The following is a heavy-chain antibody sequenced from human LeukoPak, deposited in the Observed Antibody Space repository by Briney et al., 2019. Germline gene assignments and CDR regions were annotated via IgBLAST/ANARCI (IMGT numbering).Heavy chain of an antibody. CDR3: ASGDNDPLFDY. CDR1: GGSISSGGYY. Sequence: SETLSLTCTVSGGSISSGGYYWSWIRQHPGKGLEWIGSIYYSGSTNYNPSLQGRVTISLGTSRNQFSLKLSSVTAADTAVYYCASGDNDPLFDYWGQGTLVTVSS. D-gene: IGHD1-1*01. V-gene: IGHV4-31*03. J-gene: IGHJ4*02. CDR2: IYYSGST.